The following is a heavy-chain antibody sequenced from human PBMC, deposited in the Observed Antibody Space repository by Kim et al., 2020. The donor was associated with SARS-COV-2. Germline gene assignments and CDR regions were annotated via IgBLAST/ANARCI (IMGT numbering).Heavy chain of an antibody. CDR3: ARAYDYVWGAGRGYYYYYGMDV. J-gene: IGHJ6*02. V-gene: IGHV6-1*01. D-gene: IGHD3-16*01. Sequence: SQTLSLTCAISGDSVSSNSAAWNWIRQSPSRGLEWLGRTYYRSKWYNDYAVSVKSRITINPDTSKNQFSLQLNSVTPEDTAVYYCARAYDYVWGAGRGYYYYYGMDVWGQGTTVTVSS. CDR1: GDSVSSNSAA. CDR2: TYYRSKWYN.